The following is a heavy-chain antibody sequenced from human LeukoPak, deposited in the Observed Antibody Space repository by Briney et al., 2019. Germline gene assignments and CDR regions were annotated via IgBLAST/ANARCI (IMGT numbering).Heavy chain of an antibody. V-gene: IGHV4-59*01. Sequence: SETLSLTCTVSGGSISSYYWSWIRQPPGKGLEWIGYIYYSGSTNYNPSLKSRVAISVDTSKNQFSLKLSSVTAADTAVYYCARSFSGSYFPYYYCMDVWGKGTTVTVSS. D-gene: IGHD1-26*01. CDR1: GGSISSYY. CDR2: IYYSGST. J-gene: IGHJ6*03. CDR3: ARSFSGSYFPYYYCMDV.